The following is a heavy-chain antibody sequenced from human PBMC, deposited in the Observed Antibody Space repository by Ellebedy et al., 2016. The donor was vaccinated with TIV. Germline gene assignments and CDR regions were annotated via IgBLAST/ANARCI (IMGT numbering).Heavy chain of an antibody. D-gene: IGHD3-10*01. CDR3: ARDKSDYYGSGSFSFDY. CDR2: ISGSGGST. J-gene: IGHJ4*02. Sequence: GESLKISCAASGFIFSSYAMSWVRQAPGKGLEWVSAISGSGGSTYYADSVKGRFTISRDNSKNTLYLQMNSLRDEDTAVYYCARDKSDYYGSGSFSFDYWGQGILVTVSS. CDR1: GFIFSSYA. V-gene: IGHV3-23*01.